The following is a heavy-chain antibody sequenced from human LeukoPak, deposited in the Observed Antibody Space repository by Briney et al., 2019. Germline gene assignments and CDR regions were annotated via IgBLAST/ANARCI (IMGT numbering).Heavy chain of an antibody. CDR3: AKGVVVPAAIDYYYYYGMDV. V-gene: IGHV3-30*18. CDR2: ISYDGSNK. Sequence: GGSLRLSCAASGFTFSSYGMHWVRQAPGKGLEWVAVISYDGSNKYYADSVKGRFTISRDNSKNTLYLQMNSLRAEDTAVYYCAKGVVVPAAIDYYYYYGMDVWGQGTTVTVSS. J-gene: IGHJ6*02. CDR1: GFTFSSYG. D-gene: IGHD2-2*01.